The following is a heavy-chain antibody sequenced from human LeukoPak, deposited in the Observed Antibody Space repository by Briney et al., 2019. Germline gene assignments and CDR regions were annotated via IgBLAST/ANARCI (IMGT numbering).Heavy chain of an antibody. V-gene: IGHV4-34*01. D-gene: IGHD6-19*01. CDR3: ARGSGPGIAVV. J-gene: IGHJ4*02. CDR2: INHSGST. CDR1: GGSFSGYY. Sequence: PSETLSLTCAVYGGSFSGYYWSWIRQPPGKGLEWIGEINHSGSTNYNPSLKSRVTISVDTSKNQFSLKLSSVTAADTAVYYCARGSGPGIAVVWGQGTLVTVSS.